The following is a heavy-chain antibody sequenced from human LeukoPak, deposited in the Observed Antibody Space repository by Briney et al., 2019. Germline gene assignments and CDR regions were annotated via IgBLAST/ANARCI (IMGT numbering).Heavy chain of an antibody. CDR3: ARELRRSYSSSDFDY. CDR2: INPNSGGT. D-gene: IGHD6-6*01. Sequence: ASAKVSCKASGYTLTGYYMHWVRQAPGQGLEWMGWINPNSGGTNYAQKFQGRVTMTRDTSISTAYMELSRLRSDDTAVYYCARELRRSYSSSDFDYWGQGNLVTVSS. CDR1: GYTLTGYY. V-gene: IGHV1-2*02. J-gene: IGHJ4*02.